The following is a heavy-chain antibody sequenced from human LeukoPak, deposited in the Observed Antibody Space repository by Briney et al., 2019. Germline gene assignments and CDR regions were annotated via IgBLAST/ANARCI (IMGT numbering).Heavy chain of an antibody. Sequence: SVKVSCKASGGTFSSYAISWVRQAPGQGLEWMGGIIPIFGTANYAQKFQGRVTITPDESTSTAYMELSSLRSEDTAVYYCARESPYYDSSGYYSGHFDYWGQGTLVTVSS. J-gene: IGHJ4*02. D-gene: IGHD3-22*01. CDR1: GGTFSSYA. V-gene: IGHV1-69*01. CDR2: IIPIFGTA. CDR3: ARESPYYDSSGYYSGHFDY.